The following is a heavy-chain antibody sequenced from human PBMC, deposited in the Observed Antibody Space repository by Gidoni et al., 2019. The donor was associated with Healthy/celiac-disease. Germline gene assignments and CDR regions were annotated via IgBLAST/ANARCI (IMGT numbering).Heavy chain of an antibody. CDR1: GGSISPSSNY. Sequence: QLQLQESGPGLVNPSETLSLTCTVSGGSISPSSNYWGWIRQPPGKGLEWIGSIYYSGSTYYHPSLKSLVTISVDTSKNQFSLKLSSVTAADTAVYSCARDGAPEVVAATLGYSWFDPWGQGTLVTVSS. J-gene: IGHJ5*02. D-gene: IGHD2-15*01. CDR3: ARDGAPEVVAATLGYSWFDP. CDR2: IYYSGST. V-gene: IGHV4-39*07.